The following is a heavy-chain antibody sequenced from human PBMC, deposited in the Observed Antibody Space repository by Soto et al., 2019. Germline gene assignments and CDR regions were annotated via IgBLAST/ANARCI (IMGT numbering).Heavy chain of an antibody. CDR1: GFTFDDYG. D-gene: IGHD3-10*01. CDR3: ARVGSYYGSGSCDY. V-gene: IGHV3-20*04. Sequence: GGSLRLSCAASGFTFDDYGMSWVRQAPGKGLEWVSGINWNGGSTGYADSVKGRFTISRDNAKNSLYLQMNSLRAEDTALYYCARVGSYYGSGSCDYWGQGTLVTVSS. J-gene: IGHJ4*02. CDR2: INWNGGST.